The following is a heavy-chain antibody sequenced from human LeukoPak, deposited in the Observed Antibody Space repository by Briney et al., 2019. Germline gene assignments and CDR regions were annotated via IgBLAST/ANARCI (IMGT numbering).Heavy chain of an antibody. CDR3: ARDLSLVVSNPLDY. CDR1: GYTFTSYG. Sequence: GASVKVSCKASGYTFTSYGISWVRQAPGQGLEWMGWISAYNGNTNYAQKLQGRVSMTTDTPTSTAYMELRSLRSDDTAVYYCARDLSLVVSNPLDYWGQGTLVTVSS. V-gene: IGHV1-18*01. CDR2: ISAYNGNT. J-gene: IGHJ4*02. D-gene: IGHD3-22*01.